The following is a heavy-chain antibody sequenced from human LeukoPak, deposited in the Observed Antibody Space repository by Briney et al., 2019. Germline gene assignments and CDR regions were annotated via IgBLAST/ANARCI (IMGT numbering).Heavy chain of an antibody. V-gene: IGHV3-48*01. CDR2: INSRSEII. Sequence: PAGSLSFSCSASGFTLTYYAMNWLRQAPGKGLAWLSYINSRSEIIYYAVSVKGRITISRDNAKNSLSLKMSSLGAEDTAVYYCARCMGPREAFDDWGQGDLVIVSS. CDR1: GFTLTYYA. J-gene: IGHJ4*02. D-gene: IGHD2-8*01. CDR3: ARCMGPREAFDD.